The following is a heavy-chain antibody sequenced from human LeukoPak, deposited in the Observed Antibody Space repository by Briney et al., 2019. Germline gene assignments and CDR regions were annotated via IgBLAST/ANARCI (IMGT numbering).Heavy chain of an antibody. V-gene: IGHV4-34*01. J-gene: IGHJ5*02. D-gene: IGHD2-15*01. CDR3: ARVRGGSRYERRGFDP. CDR2: INHSGST. CDR1: GGSFSGYY. Sequence: SETLSLTCAVYGGSFSGYYWSWIRQPPGKGLEWIGEINHSGSTNYNPSLKSRVTISVDTSKNQFSLKLNSVTAADTAVYYCARVRGGSRYERRGFDPWGQGTLVTVSS.